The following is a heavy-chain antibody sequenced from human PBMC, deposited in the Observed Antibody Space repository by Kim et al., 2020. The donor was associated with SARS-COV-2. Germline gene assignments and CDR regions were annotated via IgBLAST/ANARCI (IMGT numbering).Heavy chain of an antibody. Sequence: GGSLRLSCAGSGFTFSSYWMHWVRQVPGKGLVWVSCMNSDGSSISYADSVKGRFTISRDTAKNTLYLQMNSLRVEDTAFYYCASYTAMRSFDAFDMWGQGTMVTVSS. CDR2: MNSDGSSI. D-gene: IGHD5-18*01. V-gene: IGHV3-74*01. J-gene: IGHJ3*02. CDR1: GFTFSSYW. CDR3: ASYTAMRSFDAFDM.